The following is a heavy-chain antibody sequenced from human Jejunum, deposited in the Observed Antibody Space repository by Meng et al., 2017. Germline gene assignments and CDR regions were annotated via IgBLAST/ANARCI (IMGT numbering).Heavy chain of an antibody. CDR3: ARDGVSFTMIRGGRY. J-gene: IGHJ4*02. CDR1: GNTFTSYA. D-gene: IGHD3-10*01. Sequence: QVHVVEAGDEVKKPWASVKGSGKASGNTFTSYAMHWVRQAPRQRVEWIGWSNAGNGNTNYAQNLQGRVTLTTDTSTSSAYMELRSLRSDDTAVYYCARDGVSFTMIRGGRYWGQGTLVTVSS. CDR2: SNAGNGNT. V-gene: IGHV1-3*02.